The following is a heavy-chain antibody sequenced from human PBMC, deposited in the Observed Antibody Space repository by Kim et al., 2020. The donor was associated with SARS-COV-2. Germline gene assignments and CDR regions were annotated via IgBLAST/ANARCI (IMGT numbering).Heavy chain of an antibody. V-gene: IGHV4-59*01. CDR3: AREINYYDSSGYYLRAFD. CDR2: IYYSGST. Sequence: SETLSLTCTVSGGSISSYYWSWIRQPPGKGLEWIGYIYYSGSTNYNPSLKSRVTISVDTSKNQFSLKLSSVTAAYTAVYYCAREINYYDSSGYYLRAFD. D-gene: IGHD3-22*01. J-gene: IGHJ3*02. CDR1: GGSISSYY.